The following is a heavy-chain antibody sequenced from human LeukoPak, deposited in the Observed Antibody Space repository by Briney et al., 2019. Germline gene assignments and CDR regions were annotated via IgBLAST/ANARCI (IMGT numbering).Heavy chain of an antibody. D-gene: IGHD1-7*01. J-gene: IGHJ4*02. Sequence: GASVKVSCKASGYTFTGYYMHWVRQAPGQGLEWMGWMNPNSGGAKYAQKFQGRVTMTRDTSISTAYMDLSRLRSDDTAVYYCVQFELDYWGQGTLVTVSS. CDR2: MNPNSGGA. V-gene: IGHV1-2*02. CDR1: GYTFTGYY. CDR3: VQFELDY.